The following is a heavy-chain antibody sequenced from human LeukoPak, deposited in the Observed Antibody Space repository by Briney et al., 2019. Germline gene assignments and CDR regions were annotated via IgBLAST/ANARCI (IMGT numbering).Heavy chain of an antibody. CDR2: ISYSGNT. D-gene: IGHD1-26*01. J-gene: IGHJ6*02. V-gene: IGHV4-59*08. CDR3: ARLGRLKSIGANNYYHGMDV. Sequence: SETLSLTCTVSRGSISSFYWSWIRQPPGKGLEWIGYISYSGNTKYNPSPKSRVTISVDTSKHQFSLKLTSVTAADTAVYYCARLGRLKSIGANNYYHGMDVWGQGTTVTVSS. CDR1: RGSISSFY.